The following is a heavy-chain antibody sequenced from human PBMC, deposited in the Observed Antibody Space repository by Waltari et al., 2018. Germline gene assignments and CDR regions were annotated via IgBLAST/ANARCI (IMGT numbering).Heavy chain of an antibody. J-gene: IGHJ6*02. V-gene: IGHV1-69*08. Sequence: QVQLVQSGAEVKKPGSSVKVSCKASGGTFSSYTISWVRQAPGQGLEWMGRISPILGIANYAQKCQGRVTITADKSTSTAYMELSSLRSEDTAVYYCAREGTAGSGYYYYGMDVWGQGTTVTVSS. CDR2: ISPILGIA. CDR1: GGTFSSYT. CDR3: AREGTAGSGYYYYGMDV. D-gene: IGHD6-19*01.